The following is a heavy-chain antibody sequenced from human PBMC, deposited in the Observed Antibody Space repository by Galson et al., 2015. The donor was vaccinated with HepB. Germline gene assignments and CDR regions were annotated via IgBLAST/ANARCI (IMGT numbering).Heavy chain of an antibody. Sequence: CAISGDSVSSNTASWSWIRQSPSRGLEWLGRTYYRSKWYHDYEVSVKSRITINADTSKNQFSLQLNSVTPEDTAVYYCTSDSRPSQYSGGWRGAFDIWGQGTMVTVSS. CDR2: TYYRSKWYH. CDR1: GDSVSSNTAS. V-gene: IGHV6-1*01. J-gene: IGHJ3*02. CDR3: TSDSRPSQYSGGWRGAFDI. D-gene: IGHD6-19*01.